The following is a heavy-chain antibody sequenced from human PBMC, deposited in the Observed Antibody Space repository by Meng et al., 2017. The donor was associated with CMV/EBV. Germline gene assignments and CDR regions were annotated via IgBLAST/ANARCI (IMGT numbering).Heavy chain of an antibody. V-gene: IGHV1-46*01. J-gene: IGHJ4*02. CDR3: ARFPYSSSLGIYYFDY. Sequence: ASVKVSCKASGYTFTSYYMHWVRQAPGQGLEWMGIINPSGGSTSYAQKFQGRVTMTRDTSTSTVHMELSSLRSEDTAVYYCARFPYSSSLGIYYFDYWGQGTLVTVSS. CDR1: GYTFTSYY. D-gene: IGHD6-6*01. CDR2: INPSGGST.